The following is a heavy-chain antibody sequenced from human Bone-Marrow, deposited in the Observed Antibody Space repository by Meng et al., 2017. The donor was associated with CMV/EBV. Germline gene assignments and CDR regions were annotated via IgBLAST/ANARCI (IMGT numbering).Heavy chain of an antibody. J-gene: IGHJ6*02. CDR2: ISWNSGSI. CDR1: GFTFDDYA. D-gene: IGHD6-6*01. V-gene: IGHV3-9*03. CDR3: GRSSGAYYYGMDV. Sequence: SLKISCAASGFTFDDYAMHWVRQAPGKGLEWVSGISWNSGSIGYADSVKGRFTISRDNAKNSLYLQMNSLRAEDMALYYCGRSSGAYYYGMDVWGQGTTVTVSS.